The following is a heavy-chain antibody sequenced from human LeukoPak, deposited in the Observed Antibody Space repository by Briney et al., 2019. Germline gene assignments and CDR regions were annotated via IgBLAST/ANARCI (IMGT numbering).Heavy chain of an antibody. D-gene: IGHD3-22*01. CDR1: GGSISNYY. V-gene: IGHV4-4*07. J-gene: IGHJ4*02. Sequence: SETLSLTCTVPGGSISNYYWSWIRPPAGKGLEWIGRIYTSGNIDYNPSLKSRVTMSVDTSRNQFSLNLWSVTAADTAVFYCARESKTYDGSGYYHDSWGQGTLVTVSS. CDR3: ARESKTYDGSGYYHDS. CDR2: IYTSGNI.